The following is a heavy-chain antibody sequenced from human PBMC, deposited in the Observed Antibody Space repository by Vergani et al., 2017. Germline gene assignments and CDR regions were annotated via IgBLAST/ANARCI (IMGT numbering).Heavy chain of an antibody. CDR2: IWYDGSKE. V-gene: IGHV3-33*01. J-gene: IGHJ6*03. CDR1: GFTLSSHA. D-gene: IGHD2-8*01. Sequence: QVQLEESGGGVVQPGRSLRLSCAGSGFTLSSHALHWVRQAPGKGLEGVAFIWYDGSKEYYADSVKGRFTISRDNSKNTLYLQMNNLRAADTAVYYCARSGYCAHGVCYMTYYYYMDVWVKGTAVTVSS. CDR3: ARSGYCAHGVCYMTYYYYMDV.